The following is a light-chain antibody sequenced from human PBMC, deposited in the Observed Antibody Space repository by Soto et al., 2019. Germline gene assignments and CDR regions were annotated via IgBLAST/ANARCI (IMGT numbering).Light chain of an antibody. CDR3: QQYGSSPIT. J-gene: IGKJ5*01. Sequence: EIVLTQSPGTLSLSPGERATLSCRTSQSVISTSLAWYQQKPGQAPRLLIYGASNRATGIPDRFSGSGSGTDFTLTINRLEPEDFAMYYCQQYGSSPITFGQGTRLEIK. V-gene: IGKV3-20*01. CDR2: GAS. CDR1: QSVISTS.